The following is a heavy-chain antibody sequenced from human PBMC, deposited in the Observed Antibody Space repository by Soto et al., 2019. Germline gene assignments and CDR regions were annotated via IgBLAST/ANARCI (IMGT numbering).Heavy chain of an antibody. CDR1: GGTISSSSHY. J-gene: IGHJ3*02. Sequence: TSETLSLTCTVSGGTISSSSHYWAWIRQPPGKGLEWIGSIYYEGSTHYYPSLESRVTISADMSKNQFSLRLNSVTAADTAVYFCARPYYDSSGYWGAMDIWGQGTMVTVSS. CDR2: IYYEGST. D-gene: IGHD3-22*01. CDR3: ARPYYDSSGYWGAMDI. V-gene: IGHV4-39*01.